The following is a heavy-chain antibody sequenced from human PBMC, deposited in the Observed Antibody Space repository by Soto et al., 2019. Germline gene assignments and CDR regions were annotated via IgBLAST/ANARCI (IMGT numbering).Heavy chain of an antibody. J-gene: IGHJ5*02. Sequence: PGGSLRLSCAASGFTFSSYAMHWVRQAPGKGLEWVAVISYDGSNKYYADSVKGRFTISRDNSKNTLYLQMNSLRAEDTAVYYCASSGRPVAATLIFDPWGQGTLVTVSS. V-gene: IGHV3-30-3*01. CDR1: GFTFSSYA. CDR2: ISYDGSNK. CDR3: ASSGRPVAATLIFDP. D-gene: IGHD6-19*01.